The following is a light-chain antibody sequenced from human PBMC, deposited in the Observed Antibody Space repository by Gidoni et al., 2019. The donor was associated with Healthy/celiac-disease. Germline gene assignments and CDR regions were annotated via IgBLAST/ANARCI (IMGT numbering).Light chain of an antibody. Sequence: EIVLTQSPGTLSLSPGERDTLSCRASQSVSSSYVAWYQQKPGQAPRLLIYGASSRATGIPDRFSGSGSGTDFTLTISRLEPEDFAVYYCQQYGSSPWSFGQGTKVEIK. CDR2: GAS. J-gene: IGKJ1*01. CDR1: QSVSSSY. CDR3: QQYGSSPWS. V-gene: IGKV3-20*01.